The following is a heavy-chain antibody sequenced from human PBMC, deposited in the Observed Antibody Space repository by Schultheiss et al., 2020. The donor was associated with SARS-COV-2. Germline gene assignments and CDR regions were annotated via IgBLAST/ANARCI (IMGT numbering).Heavy chain of an antibody. CDR1: GFTFSSYS. CDR3: ASEPGVVVPAAHGAFDI. J-gene: IGHJ3*02. D-gene: IGHD2-2*01. CDR2: INGDGSAC. V-gene: IGHV3-74*01. Sequence: GGSLRLSCAASGFTFSSYSMNWVRQIPGKGLVWVSRINGDGSACSYADSVKGQFTVSRDNAENTLYLQMNSLRAEDTAVYYCASEPGVVVPAAHGAFDILGPWAMGTVS.